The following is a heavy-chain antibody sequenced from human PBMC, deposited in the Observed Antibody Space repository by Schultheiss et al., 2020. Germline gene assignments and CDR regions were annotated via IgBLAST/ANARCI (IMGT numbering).Heavy chain of an antibody. CDR3: VRESSVSQFDF. CDR2: ISYDGSNK. CDR1: GFTFSSYA. V-gene: IGHV3-30-3*01. Sequence: GGSLRLSCAASGFTFSSYAMHWVRQAPGKGLEWVAVISYDGSNKYYADSVKGRFTISRDNSKNTLYLQMNSLRAEDTAVYYCVRESSVSQFDFWGQGTLVTVSS. J-gene: IGHJ4*02. D-gene: IGHD6-6*01.